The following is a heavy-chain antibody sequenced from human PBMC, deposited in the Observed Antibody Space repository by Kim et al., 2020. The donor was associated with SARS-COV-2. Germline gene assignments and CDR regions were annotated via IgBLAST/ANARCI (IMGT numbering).Heavy chain of an antibody. Sequence: SQTLSLSCAISGDSVSSDSVVWNWIRQSPSRGLEWLGRAYYRSKWYMDYAASVRSRITINPDTTNNQFSLQLNSVTPEDTAVYYCARDMTRGFDYMGLDFWGQGTLVTVSS. J-gene: IGHJ4*02. CDR3: ARDMTRGFDYMGLDF. CDR2: AYYRSKWYM. V-gene: IGHV6-1*01. CDR1: GDSVSSDSVV. D-gene: IGHD4-4*01.